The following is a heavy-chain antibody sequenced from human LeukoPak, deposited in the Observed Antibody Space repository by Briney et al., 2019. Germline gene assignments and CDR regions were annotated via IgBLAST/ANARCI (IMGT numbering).Heavy chain of an antibody. J-gene: IGHJ4*02. CDR2: INHSGST. CDR3: ERGSNPSY. D-gene: IGHD4-11*01. V-gene: IGHV4-34*01. Sequence: SETLSLTCAVYGGSFSGYYWSWIRQPPGKGLEWIGEINHSGSTNYNPSLKSRVTISVDTSKNQFSLKLSSVTAADTAVYYCERGSNPSYWGQGTLVTVSS. CDR1: GGSFSGYY.